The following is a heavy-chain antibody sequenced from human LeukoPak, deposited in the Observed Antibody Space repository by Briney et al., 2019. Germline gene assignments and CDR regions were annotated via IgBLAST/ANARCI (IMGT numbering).Heavy chain of an antibody. D-gene: IGHD1-26*01. J-gene: IGHJ4*02. CDR1: GGSISSGSDY. CDR3: ASNWVGATTTGPFDY. V-gene: IGHV4-61*02. CDR2: IYTSGST. Sequence: SETLSLACTVSGGSISSGSDYWSWIRQPAGKGLEWIGRIYTSGSTNYNPSLKSRVTISVDTSKNQFSLKLSSVTAADTAVYYCASNWVGATTTGPFDYWGQGNLVTVSS.